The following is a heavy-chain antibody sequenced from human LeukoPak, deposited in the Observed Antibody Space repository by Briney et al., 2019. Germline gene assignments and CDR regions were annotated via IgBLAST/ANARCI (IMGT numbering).Heavy chain of an antibody. D-gene: IGHD4-17*01. Sequence: QPGGSLRLSCAASGFTVSSNYMSWVRQAPGKGLEWVSVIYSGGSTYYADSVKGRFTISRDNSKNTLYLQMNSLRAEDTAVYYCARNPVTTKYFDYWGQGTLVTVSS. CDR1: GFTVSSNY. J-gene: IGHJ4*02. CDR2: IYSGGST. V-gene: IGHV3-53*01. CDR3: ARNPVTTKYFDY.